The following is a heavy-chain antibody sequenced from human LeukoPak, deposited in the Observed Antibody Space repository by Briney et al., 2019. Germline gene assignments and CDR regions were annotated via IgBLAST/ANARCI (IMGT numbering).Heavy chain of an antibody. CDR3: AKDMVRDIVVVVAAARGSFDY. CDR1: GFAFSSYW. V-gene: IGHV3-30*02. J-gene: IGHJ4*02. D-gene: IGHD2-15*01. Sequence: GGSLRLSCEASGFAFSSYWASWVRQAPGKGLEWVAFIRYDGSNKYYADSVKGRFTISRDNSKNTLYLQMNSLRAEDTAVYYCAKDMVRDIVVVVAAARGSFDYWGQGTLVTVSS. CDR2: IRYDGSNK.